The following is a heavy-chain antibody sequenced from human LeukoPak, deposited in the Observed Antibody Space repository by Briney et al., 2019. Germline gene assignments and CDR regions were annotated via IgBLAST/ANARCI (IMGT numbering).Heavy chain of an antibody. V-gene: IGHV4-34*01. J-gene: IGHJ4*02. Sequence: SETLSLTCAVYGGSFNGYSWSWIRQPPGKGLEWIGEINHSGSTNYNPSLKSRVTISVDTSKNQFSLKLSSVTAADTAVYYCARGNAWEMATTTYYFDYWGQGTLVTVSS. CDR1: GGSFNGYS. CDR3: ARGNAWEMATTTYYFDY. CDR2: INHSGST. D-gene: IGHD5-24*01.